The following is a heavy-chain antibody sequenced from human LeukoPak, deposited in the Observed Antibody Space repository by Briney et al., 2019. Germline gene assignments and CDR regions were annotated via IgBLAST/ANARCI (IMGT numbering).Heavy chain of an antibody. CDR2: SYINGNT. V-gene: IGHV4-4*08. Sequence: SETLSLTCTASGGSIGSYYWSWVRQPPGKGLEYIGYSYINGNTNYNPSLKSRVTISVDTSKNQFSLKLSSVTAADTAVYYCARGRFDPLTGYEYYFDHWGQGSLVTVSS. CDR1: GGSIGSYY. D-gene: IGHD3-9*01. CDR3: ARGRFDPLTGYEYYFDH. J-gene: IGHJ4*02.